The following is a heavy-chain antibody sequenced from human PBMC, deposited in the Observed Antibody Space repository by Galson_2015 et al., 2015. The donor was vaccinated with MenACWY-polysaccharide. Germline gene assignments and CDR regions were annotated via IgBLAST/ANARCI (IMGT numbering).Heavy chain of an antibody. V-gene: IGHV3-48*02. D-gene: IGHD1-1*01. CDR2: ISTTGSNI. Sequence: SLRLSCAASGSRFSNSGMHWVRQAPGKGLEWVAYISTTGSNIYYADSVKGRFTISRDNARKSLYLQRSSLGDEDTAVYYCARDVETKGGRTDYWGQGTLVTVSS. J-gene: IGHJ4*02. CDR1: GSRFSNSG. CDR3: ARDVETKGGRTDY.